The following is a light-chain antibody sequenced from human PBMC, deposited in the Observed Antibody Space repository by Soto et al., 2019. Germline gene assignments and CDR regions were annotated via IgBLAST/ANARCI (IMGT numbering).Light chain of an antibody. CDR2: TAS. J-gene: IGKJ2*01. V-gene: IGKV1-5*03. Sequence: DIQMTQFPSTLSASIGDRVTITCRASQSISTWLAWYQQKAGKAPKLLIYTASSLETGVPSRFSGSGSGTEFTLTISSLQPDDVATYDCQHDNRYAPYTFGQGTRLEIK. CDR3: QHDNRYAPYT. CDR1: QSISTW.